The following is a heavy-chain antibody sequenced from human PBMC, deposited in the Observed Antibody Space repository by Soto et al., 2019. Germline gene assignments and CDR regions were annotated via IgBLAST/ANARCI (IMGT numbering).Heavy chain of an antibody. CDR2: IIAYNGNT. CDR1: GGTFSSYA. J-gene: IGHJ3*02. V-gene: IGHV1-18*01. Sequence: ASVKVSCKASGGTFSSYAISWVRQAPGQGLEWMGWIIAYNGNTNYAQKLQGRVTMTTDTSTSTAYMELRSLRSDDTAVYYCARDRDDAFDIWGQGTMVTVSS. CDR3: ARDRDDAFDI. D-gene: IGHD3-10*01.